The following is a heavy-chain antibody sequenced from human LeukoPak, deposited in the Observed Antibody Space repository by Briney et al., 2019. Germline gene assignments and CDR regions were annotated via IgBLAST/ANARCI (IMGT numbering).Heavy chain of an antibody. J-gene: IGHJ6*03. CDR2: ISYDGRNK. CDR3: ARGQRAHVEWSSYMDV. V-gene: IGHV3-30*03. Sequence: GGSLRLSCAASGFTFSSYRMSWVRQAPGKGLEWMSVISYDGRNKYFADSVKGRFTLSRDNSKNTLYLQMNNLRAEDTAVYYCARGQRAHVEWSSYMDVWGKGTTVTVSS. D-gene: IGHD3-3*01. CDR1: GFTFSSYR.